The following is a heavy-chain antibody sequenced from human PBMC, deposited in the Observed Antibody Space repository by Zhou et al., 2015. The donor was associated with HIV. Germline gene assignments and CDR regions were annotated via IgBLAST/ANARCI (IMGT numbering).Heavy chain of an antibody. CDR2: IIPILGIA. V-gene: IGHV1-69*08. D-gene: IGHD3-10*01. J-gene: IGHJ6*02. Sequence: QVQLVQSGAEVKKPGSSVKVSCKASGGTFSSYTISWVRQAPGQGLEWMGRIIPILGIANYAQKFQGRVTITADKSTSTAYMELSSLRSEDTAVYYCAREGYYGSGNYYGMDVWGQGTTVTVSS. CDR3: AREGYYGSGNYYGMDV. CDR1: GGTFSSYT.